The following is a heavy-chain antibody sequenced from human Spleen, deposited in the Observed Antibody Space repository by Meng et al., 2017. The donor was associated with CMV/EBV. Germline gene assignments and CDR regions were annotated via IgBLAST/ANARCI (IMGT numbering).Heavy chain of an antibody. D-gene: IGHD2-21*01. J-gene: IGHJ4*02. Sequence: KVSCKASGYSFSNYWIAWVRQMPGKGLEWMGFVYPGDSDTRYSPSVQGQVTISADKSFSTAYLQWSSLKASDTAMYFCARMRCDGDCFFDYWGQGALVTVSS. V-gene: IGHV5-51*01. CDR2: VYPGDSDT. CDR3: ARMRCDGDCFFDY. CDR1: GYSFSNYW.